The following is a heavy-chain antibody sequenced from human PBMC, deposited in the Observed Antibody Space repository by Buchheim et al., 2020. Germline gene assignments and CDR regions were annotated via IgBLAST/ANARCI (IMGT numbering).Heavy chain of an antibody. CDR1: GGSISSYY. CDR3: ARDIVVVTAIPNGFDY. V-gene: IGHV4-59*01. D-gene: IGHD2-21*02. Sequence: QVQLQESGPGLVKPSETLSLTCTVSGGSISSYYWSWIRQPPGKGLEWIGYIYYSGSTNYNPSLKSRVTISIDTSKNQFSLKLRSVTAADTAVYYCARDIVVVTAIPNGFDYWGQGTL. J-gene: IGHJ4*02. CDR2: IYYSGST.